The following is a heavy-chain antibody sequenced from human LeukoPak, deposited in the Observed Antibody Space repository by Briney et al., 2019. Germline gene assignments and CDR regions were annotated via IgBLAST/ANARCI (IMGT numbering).Heavy chain of an antibody. V-gene: IGHV3-23*01. CDR1: GFPLSSYA. CDR2: TSSSDPGT. Sequence: GGSLRLSCAASGFPLSSYAMSWARQGPGKGLEWVAATSSSDPGTYHADSVRGRFTTSRDNSKNTLYLQMNRLRVEDAAVYYCARAPVTSCRGAFCYPFDYWGQGTLVTVSS. J-gene: IGHJ4*02. CDR3: ARAPVTSCRGAFCYPFDY. D-gene: IGHD2-15*01.